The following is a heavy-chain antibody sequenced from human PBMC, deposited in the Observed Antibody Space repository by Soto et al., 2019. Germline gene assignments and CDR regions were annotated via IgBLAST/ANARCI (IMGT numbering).Heavy chain of an antibody. CDR3: ARSLPSPDDYYVVAAAYVLFDS. D-gene: IGHD2-15*01. J-gene: IGHJ4*02. CDR1: GASMTTSGCY. CDR2: IYYSGER. Sequence: SETLSLTCTVSGASMTTSGCYWGWVRQSPGKGLEWIVSIYYSGERFYNPSLKSRVTVSVDTSKNQLSLELSSVTAAETAVYYCARSLPSPDDYYVVAAAYVLFDSWAQGTEVTVSS. V-gene: IGHV4-39*01.